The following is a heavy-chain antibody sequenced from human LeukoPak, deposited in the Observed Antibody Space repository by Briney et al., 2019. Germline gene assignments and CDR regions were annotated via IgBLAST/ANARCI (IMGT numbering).Heavy chain of an antibody. V-gene: IGHV3-30*02. CDR3: AKDQGYEDY. D-gene: IGHD6-13*01. CDR2: IRYDRNNT. Sequence: PGGSLRLSCAASGFTFSSYDMHWVRQAPGKGRVWVAFIRYDRNNTYYADSVKGRFTISRDNSKNTLYLQMNSLRVEDTAMYYCAKDQGYEDYWGQGTLVTVSS. J-gene: IGHJ4*02. CDR1: GFTFSSYD.